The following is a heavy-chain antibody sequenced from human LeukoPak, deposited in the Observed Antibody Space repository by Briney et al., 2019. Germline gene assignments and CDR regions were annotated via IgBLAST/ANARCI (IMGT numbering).Heavy chain of an antibody. CDR1: GYTFTIYY. J-gene: IGHJ6*02. CDR3: ARGRGSIKDGMDV. Sequence: ASVTVSCKASGYTFTIYYMHWVRQAPGQGLEWMGIINPSGGSTSYAQKFQGRVTMTRDTSTGTVYMELSSLRSEDTAVYYCARGRGSIKDGMDVWGQGTTVTVSS. CDR2: INPSGGST. D-gene: IGHD1-14*01. V-gene: IGHV1-46*01.